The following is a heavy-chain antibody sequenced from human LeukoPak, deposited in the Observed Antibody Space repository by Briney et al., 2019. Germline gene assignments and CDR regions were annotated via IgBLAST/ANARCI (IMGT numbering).Heavy chain of an antibody. D-gene: IGHD3-9*01. CDR3: ARDPRTYYDN. CDR2: INPSGGST. V-gene: IGHV1-46*01. Sequence: ASVKVSCKASGYTFTSYYMHWVRQAPGQGLEWMGIINPSGGSTSYAQKFQGRVTMTRDMSTSTVYMELRSLRSDDTAVYYCARDPRTYYDNWGQGTLVTVSS. J-gene: IGHJ4*02. CDR1: GYTFTSYY.